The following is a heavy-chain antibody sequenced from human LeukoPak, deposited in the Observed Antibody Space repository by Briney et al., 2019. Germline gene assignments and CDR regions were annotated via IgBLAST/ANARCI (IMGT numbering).Heavy chain of an antibody. V-gene: IGHV1-8*03. CDR3: ARGGGGWLQFDY. D-gene: IGHD5-24*01. CDR1: VYTFTSYD. Sequence: ASVKVSCKASVYTFTSYDINWVRQATGQGLEWMGWMNPNSGNTGYAQKFQGRVTITRNTSISTAYMELSSLRSEDTAVYYCARGGGGWLQFDYWGQGTLVTVSS. J-gene: IGHJ4*02. CDR2: MNPNSGNT.